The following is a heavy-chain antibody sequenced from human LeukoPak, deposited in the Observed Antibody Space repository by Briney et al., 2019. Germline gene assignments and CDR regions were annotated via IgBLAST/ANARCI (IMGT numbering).Heavy chain of an antibody. CDR2: IYYTGSI. CDR3: ARGGNTVPYSSSLPPNWFDP. D-gene: IGHD6-13*01. CDR1: GGSISSGGYS. J-gene: IGHJ5*02. V-gene: IGHV4-30-4*07. Sequence: SETLSLTCTISGGSISSGGYSWTWIRQPPGKGLEWIGYIYYTGSIYYNPSLKSRVTISVDTSKNQFSLKLSSVTAADTAVYYCARGGNTVPYSSSLPPNWFDPWGQGTLVTVSS.